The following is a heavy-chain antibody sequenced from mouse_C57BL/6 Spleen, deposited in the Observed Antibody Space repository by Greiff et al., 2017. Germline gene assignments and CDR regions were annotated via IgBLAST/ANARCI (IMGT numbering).Heavy chain of an antibody. CDR3: ARWHEGDAMDY. V-gene: IGHV1-69*01. J-gene: IGHJ4*01. CDR2: IDPSDSYT. Sequence: QVQLQQPGAELVMPGASVKLSCKASGYAFTSYWMHWVKQRPGQGLEWIGEIDPSDSYTNYNQKFKGKSTLTVDKSSSTAYMQLSSLTSEDSAVYYCARWHEGDAMDYWGQGTSVTVSS. CDR1: GYAFTSYW. D-gene: IGHD3-1*01.